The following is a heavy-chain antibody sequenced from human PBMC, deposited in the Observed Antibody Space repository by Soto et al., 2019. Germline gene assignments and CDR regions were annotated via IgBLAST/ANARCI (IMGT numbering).Heavy chain of an antibody. D-gene: IGHD2-2*01. V-gene: IGHV3-23*01. CDR1: GFTFSSYA. CDR3: VRGVLFCSSTSCYAEYFQH. Sequence: GGSLRLSCAASGFTFSSYAMSWVRQAPGKGLEWVSAISGSGGSTYYADSVKGRFTISRDNSKNTLYLQMNSLRAEDTAVYYCVRGVLFCSSTSCYAEYFQHWGQGTLVTVSS. CDR2: ISGSGGST. J-gene: IGHJ1*01.